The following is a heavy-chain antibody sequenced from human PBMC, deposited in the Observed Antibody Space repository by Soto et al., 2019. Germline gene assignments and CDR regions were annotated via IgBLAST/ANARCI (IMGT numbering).Heavy chain of an antibody. D-gene: IGHD3-9*01. CDR3: VKVSTFYDILTGYYSTNFFDP. Sequence: VGSLRLSCSASGFTFREYSMHWVRQAPGKGLQYVSTISSDGDITYYAHSVKGRFTISRDNSKNTLYLQMNSLRPEDTAVYYCVKVSTFYDILTGYYSTNFFDPWGQGTLVTVSS. V-gene: IGHV3-64D*06. CDR2: ISSDGDIT. J-gene: IGHJ5*02. CDR1: GFTFREYS.